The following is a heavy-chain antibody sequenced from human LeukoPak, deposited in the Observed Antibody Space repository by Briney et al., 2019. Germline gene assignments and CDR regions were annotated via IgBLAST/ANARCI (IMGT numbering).Heavy chain of an antibody. D-gene: IGHD6-19*01. J-gene: IGHJ6*03. CDR2: ISSSGSTI. CDR1: GFTFSDYY. V-gene: IGHV3-11*04. Sequence: EGSLRLSCAASGFTFSDYYMSWIRQAPGKGLEWVSYISSSGSTIYYADSVKGRFTISRDNAKNSLYLQMNSLRAEDTAVYYCAREAAVAATGYYYYYYYMDVWGKGTTVTVSS. CDR3: AREAAVAATGYYYYYYYMDV.